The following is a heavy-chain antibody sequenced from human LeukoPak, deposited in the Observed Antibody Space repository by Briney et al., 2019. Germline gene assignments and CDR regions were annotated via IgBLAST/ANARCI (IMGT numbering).Heavy chain of an antibody. CDR3: ARSLDILTGYYYFDY. Sequence: SETLSLTCTVSGGSISSYYWSWIRQPAGKGLESIGHISTSGSTNYNPSLKSRVTMSVDTSKNQFSPKLSSVTAADTAVYYCARSLDILTGYYYFDYWGQGTLVTVSS. V-gene: IGHV4-4*07. D-gene: IGHD3-9*01. J-gene: IGHJ4*02. CDR2: ISTSGST. CDR1: GGSISSYY.